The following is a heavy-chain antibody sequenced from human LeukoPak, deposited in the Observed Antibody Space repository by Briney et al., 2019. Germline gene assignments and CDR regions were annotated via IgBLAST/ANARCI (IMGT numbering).Heavy chain of an antibody. Sequence: GGSLRLSCAASGFTFDDYAMHWVRQAPGKGLEWVSGISWNSGTIDFADSVKGRSTISRDNAKNSLYLQMNSLRAEDTAVYYCARDGIVVVVAAWAFDIWGQGTMVTVSS. CDR1: GFTFDDYA. D-gene: IGHD2-15*01. J-gene: IGHJ3*02. CDR2: ISWNSGTI. CDR3: ARDGIVVVVAAWAFDI. V-gene: IGHV3-9*01.